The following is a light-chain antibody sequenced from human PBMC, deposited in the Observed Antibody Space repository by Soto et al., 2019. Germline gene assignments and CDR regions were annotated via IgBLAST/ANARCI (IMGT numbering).Light chain of an antibody. CDR1: QSVSSSY. Sequence: EIVLTQPPGTLSLSPGERATLSCRASQSVSSSYLAWYQQKPGQAPRLLIYGASSRATGIPDRFSGSGSGTDLTLTISRLEPEDFAVYYCQQYGSSITFGQGTRLEIK. V-gene: IGKV3-20*01. CDR3: QQYGSSIT. CDR2: GAS. J-gene: IGKJ5*01.